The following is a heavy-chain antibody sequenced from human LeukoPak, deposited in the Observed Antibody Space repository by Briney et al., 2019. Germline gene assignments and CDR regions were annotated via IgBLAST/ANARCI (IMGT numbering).Heavy chain of an antibody. D-gene: IGHD2-2*01. CDR2: INHSGST. J-gene: IGHJ4*02. V-gene: IGHV4-34*01. Sequence: SETLSLTCAVYGGSFSGYYWSWIRQPPGKGLEWIGEINHSGSTNYNPSLKSRVTISVDTSKNQFFLKLGSVTAADTAAYYCASFCSSTSCFGDYWGQGTLVTVSS. CDR1: GGSFSGYY. CDR3: ASFCSSTSCFGDY.